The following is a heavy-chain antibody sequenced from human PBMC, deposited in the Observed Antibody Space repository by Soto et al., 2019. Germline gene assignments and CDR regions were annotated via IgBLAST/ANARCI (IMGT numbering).Heavy chain of an antibody. CDR1: GFSLSTNGMG. CDR3: AHRQTDSGPHGDY. Sequence: SGPTLVNPTQTLTLTYTFSGFSLSTNGMGVAWIRQPPGKALEWLALIYWHDDKRYSPSLKNRLTVTKDDSRNQVVLTMTDMNPADTATYYCAHRQTDSGPHGDYWGPGILVTVSS. J-gene: IGHJ4*02. V-gene: IGHV2-5*01. D-gene: IGHD3-10*01. CDR2: IYWHDDK.